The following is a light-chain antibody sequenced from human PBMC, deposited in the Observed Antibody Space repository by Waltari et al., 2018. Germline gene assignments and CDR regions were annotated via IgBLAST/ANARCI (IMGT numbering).Light chain of an antibody. Sequence: DIQMTQSPSPLSASVGDRVTVTCRASQSVSSYVNWYQQTPGKAPKLLISAASSLQSGVPSRFSGSGSGTEFTLTISSLQPEDFATYYCQQSYTTPQTFGQGTKVDVK. J-gene: IGKJ1*01. CDR2: AAS. CDR3: QQSYTTPQT. V-gene: IGKV1-39*01. CDR1: QSVSSY.